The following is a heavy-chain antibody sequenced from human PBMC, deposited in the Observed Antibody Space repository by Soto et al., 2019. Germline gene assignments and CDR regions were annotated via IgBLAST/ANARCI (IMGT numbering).Heavy chain of an antibody. V-gene: IGHV1-18*01. CDR1: GYTFTSYG. CDR2: ISAYNGNT. D-gene: IGHD3-3*01. CDR3: ARDNDFWSGSRGAFDI. Sequence: GASVKVSWKASGYTFTSYGISWVRQAPGQGLEWMGWISAYNGNTNYAQKLQGRVTMTTDTSTSTAYMELRSLRSDDTAVYYCARDNDFWSGSRGAFDIWGQGTMVTVSS. J-gene: IGHJ3*02.